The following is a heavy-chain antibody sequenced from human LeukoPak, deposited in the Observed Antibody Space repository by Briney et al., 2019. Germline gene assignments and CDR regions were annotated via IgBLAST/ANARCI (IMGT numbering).Heavy chain of an antibody. CDR2: ISGSGGST. J-gene: IGHJ6*02. V-gene: IGHV3-23*01. Sequence: PGGSLRLSCAASGFTFSNYAMSWVRQAPGKGLEWVSAISGSGGSTYYADSVKGRFTISRDNSKNTLYLQMNSLRAEDTAVYYCVKGLSAYYYYDMDVWGQGTTVTVSS. CDR3: VKGLSAYYYYDMDV. CDR1: GFTFSNYA. D-gene: IGHD2-2*01.